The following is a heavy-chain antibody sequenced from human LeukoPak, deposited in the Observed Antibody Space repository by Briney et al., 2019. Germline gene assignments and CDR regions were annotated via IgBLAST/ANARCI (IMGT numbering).Heavy chain of an antibody. V-gene: IGHV3-66*01. J-gene: IGHJ3*02. D-gene: IGHD2-2*01. CDR3: ARAYCTSTTCLLGFDI. CDR1: GFTVSSNY. CDR2: IYSGCNT. Sequence: GGSLRLSCAASGFTVSSNYMNWVRQAPGKGLEWGSVIYSGCNTYFADSVNGRFTISRDNSKNTLYLQMNSLRAEDTAVYYCARAYCTSTTCLLGFDIWGQGTLVTVSS.